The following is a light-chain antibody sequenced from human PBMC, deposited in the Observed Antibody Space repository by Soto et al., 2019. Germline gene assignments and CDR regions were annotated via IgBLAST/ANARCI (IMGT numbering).Light chain of an antibody. V-gene: IGKV3-15*01. CDR2: DAS. Sequence: EIVMTQSPATLSVSPGESGTLSCRASQSVKKNLAWYQQKPGQAPRLLIYDASTRATGIPARFSGSGSGTEFTLTISSLQSEDFAVYYCQQYNNWWTFGQGTKVDIK. J-gene: IGKJ1*01. CDR3: QQYNNWWT. CDR1: QSVKKN.